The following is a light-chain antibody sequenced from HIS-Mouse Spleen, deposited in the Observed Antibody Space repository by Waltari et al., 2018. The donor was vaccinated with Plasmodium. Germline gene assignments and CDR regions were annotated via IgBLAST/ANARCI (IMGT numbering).Light chain of an antibody. CDR1: KLGYKY. J-gene: IGLJ2*01. CDR3: QAWDSSTVV. CDR2: QDS. Sequence: SYELTQPPSVSVSPGQTASITCSGDKLGYKYACWYQQKPGQSPVLVIYQDSKRPSGIPWGFCGSNSGNTATLTISGTQAMDEADYYCQAWDSSTVVFGGGTKLTVL. V-gene: IGLV3-1*01.